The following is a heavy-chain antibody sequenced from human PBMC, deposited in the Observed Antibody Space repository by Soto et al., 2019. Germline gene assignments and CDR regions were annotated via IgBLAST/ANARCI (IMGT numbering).Heavy chain of an antibody. Sequence: PHRHPNTASGVNFGSFAMHRIRKTTGKGLEWLAVISSDGSNKYYADSVKGRFTISRDNSKNTLYLQMNSLRAEDTAVYYCARVLPKYGGSYLGGNWPNFDFWGQGTLVPV. CDR3: ARVLPKYGGSYLGGNWPNFDF. D-gene: IGHD1-26*01. CDR2: ISSDGSNK. CDR1: GVNFGSFA. J-gene: IGHJ4*02. V-gene: IGHV3-30-3*01.